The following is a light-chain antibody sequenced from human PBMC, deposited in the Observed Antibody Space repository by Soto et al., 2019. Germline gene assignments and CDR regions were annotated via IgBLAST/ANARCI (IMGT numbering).Light chain of an antibody. CDR1: SSDVGGYNY. J-gene: IGLJ2*01. CDR3: SSYAGSNNWV. V-gene: IGLV2-8*01. CDR2: EVS. Sequence: QSVLTQPPSASGSPGQSVTISCTGTSSDVGGYNYVSWYQQHSGKAPKLMIYEVSKRPSGVPDRFSGSKSGNTASLTVSGLQAEDEADYYCSSYAGSNNWVFGGGTKLTV.